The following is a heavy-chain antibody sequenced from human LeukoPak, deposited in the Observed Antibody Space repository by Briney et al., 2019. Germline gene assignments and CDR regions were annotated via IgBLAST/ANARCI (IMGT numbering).Heavy chain of an antibody. Sequence: GASVKVSCKASGGTFSGYAISWVRQAPGQGLEWMGGIIPIFGTANYAQKFQGRVTITADESTSTAYMELSSLRSEDTAVYYCARRTIMRWLHQDAFDIWGQGTMVTVSS. V-gene: IGHV1-69*13. J-gene: IGHJ3*02. CDR2: IIPIFGTA. D-gene: IGHD5-24*01. CDR3: ARRTIMRWLHQDAFDI. CDR1: GGTFSGYA.